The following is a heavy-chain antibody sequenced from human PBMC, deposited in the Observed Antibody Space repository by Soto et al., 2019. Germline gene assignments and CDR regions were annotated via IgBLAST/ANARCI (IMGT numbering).Heavy chain of an antibody. CDR1: GGSMSNYY. CDR2: IFYTGSN. D-gene: IGHD4-17*01. CDR3: ARFPSFLTVITGFDP. J-gene: IGHJ5*02. Sequence: SETLSLTCTVSGGSMSNYYWSWIRQPPGKGLEWIGFIFYTGSNTYSPSLKSRVTISLDTSKNQFSLRLSSVTAADTAVYYCARFPSFLTVITGFDPWGQGTLVTVSS. V-gene: IGHV4-59*01.